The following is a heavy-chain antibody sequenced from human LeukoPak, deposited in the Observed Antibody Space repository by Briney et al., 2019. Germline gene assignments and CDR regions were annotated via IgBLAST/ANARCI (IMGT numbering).Heavy chain of an antibody. CDR2: IYYSGST. J-gene: IGHJ4*02. V-gene: IGHV4-59*01. CDR1: GGSISSYY. Sequence: SETLSLTCTVSGGSISSYYWSWIRQPPGKGLEWIGYIYYSGSTNYNPSLKSRVTISVGTSKNQFSLKLSSVTAADTAVYYCARGRGSSSPYDYWGQGTLVTVSS. D-gene: IGHD6-6*01. CDR3: ARGRGSSSPYDY.